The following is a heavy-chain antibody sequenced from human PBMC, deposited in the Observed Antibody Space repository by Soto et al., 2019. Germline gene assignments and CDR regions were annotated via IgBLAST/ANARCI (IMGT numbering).Heavy chain of an antibody. CDR2: IYYSGST. CDR3: ARHEDGRSGGSCYSLGFDY. Sequence: SDTLSLTFTVSGGSISSSSYYWGWIRQPPGKWLEWIGSIYYSGSTYYNPSLKGRVTISVDTSKNQFSLKLSSVTAADTAVYYCARHEDGRSGGSCYSLGFDYWGQGTLVTVYS. D-gene: IGHD2-15*01. V-gene: IGHV4-39*01. J-gene: IGHJ4*02. CDR1: GGSISSSSYY.